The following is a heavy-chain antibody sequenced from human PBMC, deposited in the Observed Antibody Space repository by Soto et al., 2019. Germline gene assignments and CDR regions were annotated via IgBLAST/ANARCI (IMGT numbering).Heavy chain of an antibody. J-gene: IGHJ6*03. D-gene: IGHD2-8*01. CDR1: GYTFTSYG. CDR2: ISAYNGNT. Sequence: ASVKVSCKASGYTFTSYGISWVRQAPGQGLEWMGWISAYNGNTNYAQKLQGRVTMTTDTSTSTAYMELRSLRSDDTAVYYCARATCTNGVCPPGYYYYYMDVWGKGTTVTVSS. V-gene: IGHV1-18*01. CDR3: ARATCTNGVCPPGYYYYYMDV.